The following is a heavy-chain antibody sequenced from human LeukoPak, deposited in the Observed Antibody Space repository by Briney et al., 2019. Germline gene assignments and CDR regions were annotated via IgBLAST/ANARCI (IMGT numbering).Heavy chain of an antibody. CDR3: AKNGDRGAYCTGGTCYPYFYYYMDV. J-gene: IGHJ6*03. D-gene: IGHD2-15*01. CDR1: GFTFSSYG. CDR2: ISGTGDSI. Sequence: PGGSLRLSCAASGFTFSSYGMNWVRQTPGKALEWVSAISGTGDSIYYADSVKGRFTISRDNSQNILYLQMNSLRAEDTAIYYCAKNGDRGAYCTGGTCYPYFYYYMDVWGKGTTVTI. V-gene: IGHV3-23*01.